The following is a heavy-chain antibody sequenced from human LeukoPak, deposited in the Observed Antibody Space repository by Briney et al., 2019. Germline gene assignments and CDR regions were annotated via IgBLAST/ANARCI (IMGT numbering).Heavy chain of an antibody. D-gene: IGHD3-9*01. CDR3: ARHASGYDILTFSYYYYYMDV. CDR1: GGSISSSSYY. J-gene: IGHJ6*03. V-gene: IGHV4-39*01. CDR2: IYYSGST. Sequence: PSETLSLTCTVSGGSISSSSYYWGWVRQPPGKGLEWIGTIYYSGSTYYNPSLKSRVTISVDPSKNQFSLRLSSVTAADTAVYYCARHASGYDILTFSYYYYYMDVWGKGTTVTISS.